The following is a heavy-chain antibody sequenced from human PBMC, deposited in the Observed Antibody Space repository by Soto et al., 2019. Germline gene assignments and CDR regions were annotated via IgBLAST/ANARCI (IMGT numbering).Heavy chain of an antibody. Sequence: EVQLVESGGGLVQPGGSLRLSCEASGFTFSNDGINWVRQAPGKGLEWVSHISSSSSTIYYAESVRGRFSISRDNAKNSLYLQMSSLRGEDTAVYYCATSFITTVGTTAWGQGTQVTVSS. CDR2: ISSSSSTI. CDR1: GFTFSNDG. D-gene: IGHD1-1*01. J-gene: IGHJ4*02. CDR3: ATSFITTVGTTA. V-gene: IGHV3-48*01.